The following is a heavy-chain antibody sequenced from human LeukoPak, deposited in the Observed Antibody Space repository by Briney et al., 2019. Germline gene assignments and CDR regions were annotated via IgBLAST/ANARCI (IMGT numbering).Heavy chain of an antibody. Sequence: SQTLSLTCAISGDSVSSNSAAWNWIRQSPSRGLEWLGRTYYRSKWYNDYAVSVKSRITINPDTSKNQFSLQLNSVTPEDTAVYYCARGDLHYHDSTRRGFDIWGQGTMVTVSS. CDR1: GDSVSSNSAA. CDR2: TYYRSKWYN. CDR3: ARGDLHYHDSTRRGFDI. V-gene: IGHV6-1*01. D-gene: IGHD3-10*01. J-gene: IGHJ3*02.